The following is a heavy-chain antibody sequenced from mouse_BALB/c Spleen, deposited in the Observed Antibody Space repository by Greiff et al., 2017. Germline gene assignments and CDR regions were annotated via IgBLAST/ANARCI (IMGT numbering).Heavy chain of an antibody. J-gene: IGHJ2*01. CDR1: GYTFTSYW. Sequence: DVHLVESGTVLARPGASVKMSCKASGYTFTSYWMHWVKQRPGQGLEWIGAIYPGNSDTSYNQKFKGKAKLTAVTSTSTAYMELSSLTNEDSAVYYCTRWAITTGHFDYWGQGTTLTVSS. CDR2: IYPGNSDT. D-gene: IGHD1-2*01. CDR3: TRWAITTGHFDY. V-gene: IGHV1-5*01.